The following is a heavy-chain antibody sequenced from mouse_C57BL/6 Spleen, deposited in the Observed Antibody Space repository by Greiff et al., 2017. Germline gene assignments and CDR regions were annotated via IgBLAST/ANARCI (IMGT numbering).Heavy chain of an antibody. CDR1: GYTFTSYW. J-gene: IGHJ3*01. D-gene: IGHD2-4*01. Sequence: VQLQQPGAELVRPGSSVKLSCKASGYTFTSYWMHWVKQRPIQGLEWIGNIDPSDSETHYNQKFKDKATLTVDKSSSTAYMQLSSLTSEDSAVYYYAREGYDYDGFAYWGQGTLVTVSA. V-gene: IGHV1-52*01. CDR2: IDPSDSET. CDR3: AREGYDYDGFAY.